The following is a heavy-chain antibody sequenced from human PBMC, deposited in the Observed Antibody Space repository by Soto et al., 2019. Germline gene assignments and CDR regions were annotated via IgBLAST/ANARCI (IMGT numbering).Heavy chain of an antibody. Sequence: ASVKVSCKASGYTFTGCYMHWVRQAPGQGLEWMGWINPNSGGTNYAQKFQGRVTMTRDTSISTAYMELSRLRSDDTAVYYCARDTSKSSGSVFGYWGQGTLVTVSS. D-gene: IGHD6-19*01. V-gene: IGHV1-2*02. CDR1: GYTFTGCY. J-gene: IGHJ4*02. CDR2: INPNSGGT. CDR3: ARDTSKSSGSVFGY.